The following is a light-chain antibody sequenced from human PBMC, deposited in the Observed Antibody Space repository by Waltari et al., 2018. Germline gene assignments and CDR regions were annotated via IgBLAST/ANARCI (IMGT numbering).Light chain of an antibody. CDR3: QVWDSTSDHVV. CDR2: DDS. V-gene: IGLV3-21*02. J-gene: IGLJ2*01. CDR1: NTEDKR. Sequence: YVLTQPPSVSVAPGQTAKITCGGANTEDKRVNWYKQRPGQAPVLVVYDDSDRPSGIPERFSGSNSGKATLTISRVEAGDEADYYCQVWDSTSDHVVFGGGTKLTVL.